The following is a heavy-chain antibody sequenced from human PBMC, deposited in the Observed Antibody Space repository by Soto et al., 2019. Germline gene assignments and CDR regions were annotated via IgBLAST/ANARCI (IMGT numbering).Heavy chain of an antibody. CDR2: IYWNDDK. J-gene: IGHJ4*02. CDR3: AHRPTSTEDFYFDY. Sequence: QITLTESGPTLVTPTQTLTLTCSFPGFSLTTSGVAVGWVRQPPGKAPEWLSLIYWNDDKRYSPSLRSRLIVTGDSSKNQVVLTLADADTADSGTYYCAHRPTSTEDFYFDYWGQGTLVTVSS. V-gene: IGHV2-5*01. CDR1: GFSLTTSGVA.